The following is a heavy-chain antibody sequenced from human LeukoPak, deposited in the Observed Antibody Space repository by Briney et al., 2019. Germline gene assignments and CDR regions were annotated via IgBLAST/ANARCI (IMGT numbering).Heavy chain of an antibody. CDR1: GFAFSNYN. Sequence: GGSLRLSCAASGFAFSNYNMSWVRQAPGKGLEWVSMIYKTGGAGYAESVKGRFTISRDNAKNSLYLQMNSLRAEDTAVYYCAKPTDYWGQGTLVTVSS. J-gene: IGHJ4*02. V-gene: IGHV3-66*04. CDR3: AKPTDY. CDR2: IYKTGGA.